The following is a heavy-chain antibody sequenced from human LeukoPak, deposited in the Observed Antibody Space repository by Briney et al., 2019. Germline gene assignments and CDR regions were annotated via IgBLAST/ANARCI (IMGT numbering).Heavy chain of an antibody. V-gene: IGHV1-2*02. CDR2: INPNSGGT. CDR3: ARVDDDFCSGNTNFDY. J-gene: IGHJ4*02. D-gene: IGHD3-3*01. CDR1: GYTFTGYY. Sequence: ASVKVSCKASGYTFTGYYMHWVRQAPGQGLEWMGWINPNSGGTNYAQKFQGRVTMTRDTSISTAYMELSRLRSDDTAVYYCARVDDDFCSGNTNFDYWGQGTLVTVSS.